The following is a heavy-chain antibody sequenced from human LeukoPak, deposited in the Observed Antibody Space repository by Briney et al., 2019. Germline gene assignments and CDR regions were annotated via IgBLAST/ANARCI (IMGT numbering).Heavy chain of an antibody. CDR3: ARGVATKY. CDR1: GASISSTSYY. D-gene: IGHD5-12*01. J-gene: IGHJ4*02. Sequence: PSETLSLTCTVSGASISSTSYYWGWIRQPPGKGLEWIGSISYSGSNYYNPSLKSRVTMSMDTSKNQSSLKLTSVTAADTAVYYCARGVATKYWGQGTLVIVSS. V-gene: IGHV4-39*07. CDR2: ISYSGSN.